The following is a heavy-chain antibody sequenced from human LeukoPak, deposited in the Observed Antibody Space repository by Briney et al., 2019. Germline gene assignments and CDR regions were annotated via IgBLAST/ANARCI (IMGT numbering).Heavy chain of an antibody. V-gene: IGHV4-39*01. CDR2: VYYSGST. J-gene: IGHJ4*02. D-gene: IGHD2-2*01. Sequence: PSETLSLTCTVSGGSISSSSYYWGWIRQPPGKGLEWIGSVYYSGSTYYNPSLKSRVTISVDTSKNQFSLKLSSVTAADTAVYYCARQDCSSTSCYLDYWGQGTLVTVSS. CDR3: ARQDCSSTSCYLDY. CDR1: GGSISSSSYY.